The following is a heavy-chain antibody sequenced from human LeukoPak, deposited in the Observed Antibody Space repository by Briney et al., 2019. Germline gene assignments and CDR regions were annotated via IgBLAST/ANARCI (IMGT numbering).Heavy chain of an antibody. V-gene: IGHV3-30-3*01. CDR3: VRVPARASSAFYYSDY. D-gene: IGHD3-22*01. CDR2: ISYDGINI. Sequence: GGSLRLSCTASGFTFNTYAMHWVRQTPGMGLEWVAVISYDGINIYYLDSVKGRFTISRDNSNNTLYLQITSLRPEDTAVYYCVRVPARASSAFYYSDYWGQGTLVTVSS. J-gene: IGHJ4*02. CDR1: GFTFNTYA.